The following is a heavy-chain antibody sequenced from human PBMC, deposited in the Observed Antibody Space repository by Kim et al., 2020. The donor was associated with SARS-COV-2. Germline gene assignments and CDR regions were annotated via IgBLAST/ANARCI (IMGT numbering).Heavy chain of an antibody. D-gene: IGHD6-19*01. CDR3: ARVGNWYSSGWSYFDY. CDR2: IYYSGST. J-gene: IGHJ4*01. CDR1: GGSISSYY. Sequence: SETLSHTCTVSGGSISSYYWSWIRQPPGKGLEWIGHIYYSGSTNYNPSLKSRVTISVDTSKNQFSLKLSSVTAADTAVYYCARVGNWYSSGWSYFDYWG. V-gene: IGHV4-59*01.